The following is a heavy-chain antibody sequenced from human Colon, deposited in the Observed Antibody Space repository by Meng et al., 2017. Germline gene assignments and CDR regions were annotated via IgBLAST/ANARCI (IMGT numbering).Heavy chain of an antibody. Sequence: EMQLAGSGGGLVQPGGCLRLSCVGSGFVFSSFWMSWVRQAPGKGLEWVAGIKGDGRGESYVASVKGRFTIYRDNAKNSLYLQMSSLGAEDTALYYCATSFGSAFDIWGQGTMVTVSS. J-gene: IGHJ3*02. CDR3: ATSFGSAFDI. CDR2: IKGDGRGE. D-gene: IGHD3-10*01. V-gene: IGHV3-7*01. CDR1: GFVFSSFW.